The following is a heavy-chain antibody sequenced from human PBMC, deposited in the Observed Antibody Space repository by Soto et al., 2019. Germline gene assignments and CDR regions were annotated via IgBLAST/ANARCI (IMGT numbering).Heavy chain of an antibody. V-gene: IGHV2-5*01. J-gene: IGHJ4*02. CDR2: IYYNDDR. Sequence: SGPTLVNPTQTLTPTCTFSGFSFTTAGVAVGWIRQTPGGALEWLTLIYYNDDRRFSPSLKTRLTITGDTSKNQVVLSLTNVGPGDTATYFCAHSDGGYEIIYFDFWGQGIPVTVSS. CDR1: GFSFTTAGVA. D-gene: IGHD5-12*01. CDR3: AHSDGGYEIIYFDF.